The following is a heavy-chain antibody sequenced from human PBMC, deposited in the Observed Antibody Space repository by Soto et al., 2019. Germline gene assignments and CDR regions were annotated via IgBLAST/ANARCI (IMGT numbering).Heavy chain of an antibody. D-gene: IGHD3-22*01. Sequence: PGGSLRLSCAASGFTFSSYAMHWVRQAPGKGLEWVAVISYDGSNKYYADSVKGRFTISRDNSKNTLYLQMNSLRAEDTAVYYCAREGLNYDSSGYYSPFDYWGQGTLVTVSS. V-gene: IGHV3-30-3*01. CDR3: AREGLNYDSSGYYSPFDY. CDR1: GFTFSSYA. J-gene: IGHJ4*02. CDR2: ISYDGSNK.